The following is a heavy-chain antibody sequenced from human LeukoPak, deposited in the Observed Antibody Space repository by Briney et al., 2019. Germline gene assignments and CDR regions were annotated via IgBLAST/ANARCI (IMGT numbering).Heavy chain of an antibody. J-gene: IGHJ4*02. V-gene: IGHV1-69*05. D-gene: IGHD1-26*01. CDR1: GGTFSSYA. Sequence: ASVKVSCKASGGTFSSYAISWVRQAPGQGLEWMGGIIPIFGTANYAQNFQGRVTITTDESTSTAYMELSSLRSEDTAVYYCARVRKAGATYFDYWGQGTLVTVSS. CDR3: ARVRKAGATYFDY. CDR2: IIPIFGTA.